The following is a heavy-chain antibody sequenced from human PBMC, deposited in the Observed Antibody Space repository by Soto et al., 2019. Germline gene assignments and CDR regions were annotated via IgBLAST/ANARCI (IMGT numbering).Heavy chain of an antibody. CDR2: SSPRGDTI. CDR1: GFSLTNYP. CDR3: AKGPHTNVGWPYYFGS. V-gene: IGHV3-48*02. J-gene: IGHJ4*02. D-gene: IGHD3-9*01. Sequence: GGSLRLSCVASGFSLTNYPMNWVRQTPGKGLEWISYSSPRGDTIYYADSVEGRFTISRDNARNSLSLHMSSLRDDDSALYYCAKGPHTNVGWPYYFGSWGQGVPVTVSS.